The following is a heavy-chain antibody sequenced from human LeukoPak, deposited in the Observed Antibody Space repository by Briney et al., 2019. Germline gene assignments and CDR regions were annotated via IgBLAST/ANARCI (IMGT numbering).Heavy chain of an antibody. CDR1: GFTFSDHY. CDR2: IYYSGST. J-gene: IGHJ5*02. V-gene: IGHV4-38-2*01. CDR3: ARIRGWYLWFWFDP. D-gene: IGHD6-19*01. Sequence: RSGGSLRLSCAASGFTFSDHYMDWVRQPPGKGLEWIGSIYYSGSTYYNPSLKSRVTISVDTSKNQFSLKLSSVTAADTAVYYCARIRGWYLWFWFDPWGQGTLVTVSS.